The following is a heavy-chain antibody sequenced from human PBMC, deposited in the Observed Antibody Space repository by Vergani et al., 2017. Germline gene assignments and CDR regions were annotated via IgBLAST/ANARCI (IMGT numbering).Heavy chain of an antibody. CDR3: ARDQGGVLDY. CDR1: GFTFSSYS. J-gene: IGHJ4*02. CDR2: ISSSSSYI. V-gene: IGHV3-21*01. Sequence: EVQLVESGGGLVKPGGSLRLSCAASGFTFSSYSMNWVRQAPGKGLEWVSSISSSSSYIYYADSVKGRFTISRDNAKNSLYLQINSLRAEDTAVYYCARDQGGVLDYWGQGTLVTVSS. D-gene: IGHD3-16*01.